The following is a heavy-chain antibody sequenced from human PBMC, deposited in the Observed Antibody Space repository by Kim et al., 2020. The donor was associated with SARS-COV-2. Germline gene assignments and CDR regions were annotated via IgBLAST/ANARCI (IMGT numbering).Heavy chain of an antibody. D-gene: IGHD3-10*01. V-gene: IGHV3-21*01. CDR3: ARAPFYYGSGSYTSPPWWYFDL. CDR1: GFTFSSYS. Sequence: GGSLRLSCAASGFTFSSYSMNWVRQAPGKGLEWVSSISSSSSYIYYADSVKGRFTISRDNAKNSLYLQMNSLRAEDTAVYYCARAPFYYGSGSYTSPPWWYFDLWGRGTLVTVSS. CDR2: ISSSSSYI. J-gene: IGHJ2*01.